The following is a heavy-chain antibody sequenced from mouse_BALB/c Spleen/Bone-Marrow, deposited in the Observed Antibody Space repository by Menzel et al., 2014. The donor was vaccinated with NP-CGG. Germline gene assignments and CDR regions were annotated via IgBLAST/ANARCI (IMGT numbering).Heavy chain of an antibody. Sequence: ESGAELARPGASVKMSCRASGYTFTTYTMHWVKQRPGQDLEWIGYINPSSGYTYYNQKFKDKATLTADKSSSAAYLQLSSLTSEDTAVYYCARYYYGSSLFAYWGQGTTLTVSS. CDR2: INPSSGYT. CDR3: ARYYYGSSLFAY. CDR1: GYTFTTYT. D-gene: IGHD1-1*01. J-gene: IGHJ2*01. V-gene: IGHV1-4*01.